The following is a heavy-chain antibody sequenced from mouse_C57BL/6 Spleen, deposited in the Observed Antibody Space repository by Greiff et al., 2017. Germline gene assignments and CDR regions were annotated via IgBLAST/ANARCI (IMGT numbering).Heavy chain of an antibody. CDR2: ISSGSRTI. V-gene: IGHV5-17*01. D-gene: IGHD4-1*01. Sequence: EVQGVESGGGLVKPGGSLKLSCAASGFTFSDYGMHWVRQAPEKGLEWVGYISSGSRTIYYADTVKGRFTISRDNAKNTLFLQMTSLRSEDTAMYYCARRDWDRYIDVWGTGTTVTVSS. CDR3: ARRDWDRYIDV. CDR1: GFTFSDYG. J-gene: IGHJ1*03.